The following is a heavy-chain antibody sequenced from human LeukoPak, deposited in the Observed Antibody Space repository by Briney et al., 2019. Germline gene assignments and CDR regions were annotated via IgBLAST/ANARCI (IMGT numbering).Heavy chain of an antibody. D-gene: IGHD6-13*01. CDR3: ARGTFSSSWYGGAFDI. J-gene: IGHJ3*02. CDR1: GFTFSDYY. Sequence: GGSLRLSCAASGFTFSDYYMGWIRQAPGKGLEWVSYISSSGSTIYYADSVKGRFTISRDNAKNSLYLQMNSLRAEDTAVYYCARGTFSSSWYGGAFDIWGQGTMVTVSS. V-gene: IGHV3-11*01. CDR2: ISSSGSTI.